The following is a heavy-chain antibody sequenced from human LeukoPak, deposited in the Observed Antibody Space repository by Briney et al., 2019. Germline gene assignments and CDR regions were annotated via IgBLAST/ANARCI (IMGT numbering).Heavy chain of an antibody. J-gene: IGHJ4*02. D-gene: IGHD4-23*01. V-gene: IGHV1-69*13. CDR1: GGTFSSYA. CDR3: ARRRLGYGGNSNYCDY. Sequence: GASVKVSCKASGGTFSSYAISWVRQAPGQGLEWMGGIIPIFGTANYAQKFQGRVAITADESTSTAYMELSSLKASDTAMYYCARRRLGYGGNSNYCDYWGQGTLVTVSS. CDR2: IIPIFGTA.